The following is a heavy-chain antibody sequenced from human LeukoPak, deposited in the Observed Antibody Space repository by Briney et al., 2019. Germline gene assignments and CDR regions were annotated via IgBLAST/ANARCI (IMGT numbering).Heavy chain of an antibody. J-gene: IGHJ6*02. Sequence: GRSLRLSCAASGFTFSSYGMHWVRQAPGKGLEWVAVIWYDGSNKYYADSVKGRFTISRDNSKNTLYLQMNSLRAEDTAVYYCAKDDEWLLTYGMDVWGQGTTVTVSS. D-gene: IGHD3-3*01. CDR3: AKDDEWLLTYGMDV. CDR2: IWYDGSNK. CDR1: GFTFSSYG. V-gene: IGHV3-33*06.